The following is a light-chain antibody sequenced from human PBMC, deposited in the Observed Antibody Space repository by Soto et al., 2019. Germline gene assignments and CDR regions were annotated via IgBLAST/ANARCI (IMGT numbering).Light chain of an antibody. Sequence: DIQMTQSPPFLSASVGDRVSVTCRASQGVNRWLAWYQQKPGKAPRLLIYATSTLQSGVPSRFSGSGSGADFTLTISSLQPEDFATYFCQQSISFPLTFGGGTKVEIK. CDR1: QGVNRW. CDR3: QQSISFPLT. CDR2: ATS. J-gene: IGKJ4*01. V-gene: IGKV1-12*01.